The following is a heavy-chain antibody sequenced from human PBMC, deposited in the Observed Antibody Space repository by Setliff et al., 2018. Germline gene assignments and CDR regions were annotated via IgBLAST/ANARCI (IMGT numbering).Heavy chain of an antibody. CDR1: GFTFSSYS. D-gene: IGHD2-2*02. CDR2: ISSSSSYI. Sequence: PGGSLRLSCAASGFTFSSYSMNWVRQAPGKGLEWVSSISSSSSYIYHADSVKGRFTISRDNAKNSLYLQMNSLRAEDTAVYYCARDAEPSAISLYYFDYWGQGTLVTVSS. J-gene: IGHJ4*02. V-gene: IGHV3-21*01. CDR3: ARDAEPSAISLYYFDY.